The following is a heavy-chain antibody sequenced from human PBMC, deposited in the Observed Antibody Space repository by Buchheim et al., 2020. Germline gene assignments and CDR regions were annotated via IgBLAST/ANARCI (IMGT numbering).Heavy chain of an antibody. CDR1: GYSFTSYW. J-gene: IGHJ6*02. V-gene: IGHV5-10-1*01. Sequence: EVQLVQSGAEVKKPGESLRISCKGSGYSFTSYWISWVRQMPGKGLEWMGRIDPSDSYTNYSPSFQGHVTISADKSISTAYLQWSSLKASDTAMYYCARQSTQQLVRDSSDYYYGMDVWGQGTT. CDR2: IDPSDSYT. CDR3: ARQSTQQLVRDSSDYYYGMDV. D-gene: IGHD6-13*01.